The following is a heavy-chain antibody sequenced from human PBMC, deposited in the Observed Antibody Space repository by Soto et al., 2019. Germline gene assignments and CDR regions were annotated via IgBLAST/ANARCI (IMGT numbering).Heavy chain of an antibody. J-gene: IGHJ4*02. CDR2: IYYSGST. CDR3: ARLGTAMVITY. D-gene: IGHD5-18*01. Sequence: QVQLQESGPGLVKPSETLSLTCTVSGGSVSSGSYYWSWIRQPPGKGLEWIGYIYYSGSTNYNPSLKSRVTISVDTSKNQFSLKLSSVTAADTAVYYCARLGTAMVITYWVQGTLVTVSS. CDR1: GGSVSSGSYY. V-gene: IGHV4-61*01.